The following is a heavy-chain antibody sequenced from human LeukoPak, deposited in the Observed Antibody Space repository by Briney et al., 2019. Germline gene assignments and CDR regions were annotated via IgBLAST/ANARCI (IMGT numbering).Heavy chain of an antibody. Sequence: KPSETLSLTCTVSGGSISGYYWSWIRQTPGKGLEWIGYIYYSGSTSYNPSLKSRVNISVDTSKNQFSLKLSSVTAADTALYYCASLYCSSTSCCLFHWGQGTLVTVSS. CDR2: IYYSGST. D-gene: IGHD2-2*01. J-gene: IGHJ4*02. CDR3: ASLYCSSTSCCLFH. V-gene: IGHV4-59*08. CDR1: GGSISGYY.